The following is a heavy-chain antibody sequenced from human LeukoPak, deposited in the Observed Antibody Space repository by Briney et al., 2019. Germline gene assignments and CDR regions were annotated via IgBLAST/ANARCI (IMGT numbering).Heavy chain of an antibody. V-gene: IGHV4-34*01. J-gene: IGHJ4*02. D-gene: IGHD5-18*01. Sequence: SETLSLTCAVYGGSFSGYYWSWIRQPPGKGLEWIGEINHSGSTNYNPSLRSRVTISVDTSKNQFSLKLSSVTAADTAVYYCARGSTGYSYGPDDYWGQGTLVTVSS. CDR3: ARGSTGYSYGPDDY. CDR1: GGSFSGYY. CDR2: INHSGST.